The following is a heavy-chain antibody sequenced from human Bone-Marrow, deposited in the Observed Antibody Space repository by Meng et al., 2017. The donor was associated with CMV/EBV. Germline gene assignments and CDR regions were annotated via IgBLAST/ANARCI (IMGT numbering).Heavy chain of an antibody. CDR2: MNPNSGNT. D-gene: IGHD3-16*01. CDR1: GYTVTSYD. Sequence: ATQMVSGKASGYTVTSYDINWVLQATGQGLVWMGWMNPNSGNTGYAQKFQGRVTMTRNTSISTAYMELSSLRSEDTAVYYCARGGGYYYYYGMDVWGQGTTVTVSS. J-gene: IGHJ6*02. CDR3: ARGGGYYYYYGMDV. V-gene: IGHV1-8*01.